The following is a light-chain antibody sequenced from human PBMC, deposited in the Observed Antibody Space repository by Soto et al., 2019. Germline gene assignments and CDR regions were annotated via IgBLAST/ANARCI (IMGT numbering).Light chain of an antibody. CDR3: QQYGSSIT. Sequence: EIVLTQSPGTLSLSPGERATLSCRASQSVSSNYLAWYQQKPGQAPRLLIYGASIRATGIPDRFSGSWAGTDCTLTSSRLESEDVAVYYCQQYGSSITVGGGTKVELK. V-gene: IGKV3-20*01. CDR2: GAS. J-gene: IGKJ4*01. CDR1: QSVSSNY.